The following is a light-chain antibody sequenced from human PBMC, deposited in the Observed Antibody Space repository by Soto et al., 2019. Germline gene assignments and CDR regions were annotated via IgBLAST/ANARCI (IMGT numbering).Light chain of an antibody. CDR2: KAS. Sequence: DIQMTQSPSTLSASVGGRVTITCRASQSISSWLAWYQQKPGKAPKLLIYKASNLESGVPSRFSGSGSGTEFTLTISSLQPDDFATYYCQQYNSYPAFGQGTKVEIK. CDR3: QQYNSYPA. V-gene: IGKV1-5*03. J-gene: IGKJ1*01. CDR1: QSISSW.